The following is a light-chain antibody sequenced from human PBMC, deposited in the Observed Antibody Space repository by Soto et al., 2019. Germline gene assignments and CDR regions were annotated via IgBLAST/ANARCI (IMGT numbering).Light chain of an antibody. Sequence: QSVLTQPASVSGSPGQSITISCTGTSSDVGSYKLVSWYQQHPGKAPKLMISEVSKRPSGISDRFSGSKSGSTASLTISGLQAEDEADYYCCSYAGTSIHTVCGGGTQLTVL. V-gene: IGLV2-23*02. CDR3: CSYAGTSIHTV. CDR1: SSDVGSYKL. CDR2: EVS. J-gene: IGLJ7*01.